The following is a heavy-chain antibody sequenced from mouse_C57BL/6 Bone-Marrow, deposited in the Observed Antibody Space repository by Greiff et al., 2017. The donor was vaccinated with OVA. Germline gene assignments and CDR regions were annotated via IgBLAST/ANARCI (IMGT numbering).Heavy chain of an antibody. CDR1: GYSFTSYY. CDR3: GKGVPYAMDY. J-gene: IGHJ4*01. CDR2: IYPGSGNT. Sequence: QVQLQQSGPELVKPGASVKISCKASGYSFTSYYIHWVKQRPGQGLEWIGWIYPGSGNTKYNEKFKGKATLTSDTSSSTAYMQLSSLTSEDSAVYYCGKGVPYAMDYWGQGTSVTVSS. V-gene: IGHV1-66*01.